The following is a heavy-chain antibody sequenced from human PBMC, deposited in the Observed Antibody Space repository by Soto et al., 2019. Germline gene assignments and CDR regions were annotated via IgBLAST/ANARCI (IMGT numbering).Heavy chain of an antibody. V-gene: IGHV1-69*13. CDR3: ARWGYYDILTGHNWFDP. CDR2: IIPIFGTA. Sequence: GAPVKVSCKASGGSFSSYSISWVRHSPGQGLEWMGGIIPIFGTANYAQKFQGRVTITADESTSTAYMELSSLRSEDTAVYYCARWGYYDILTGHNWFDPWGQGTLVTVSS. J-gene: IGHJ5*02. D-gene: IGHD3-9*01. CDR1: GGSFSSYS.